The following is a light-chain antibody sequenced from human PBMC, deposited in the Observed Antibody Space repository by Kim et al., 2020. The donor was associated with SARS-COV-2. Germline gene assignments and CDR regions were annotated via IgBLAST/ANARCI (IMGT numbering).Light chain of an antibody. CDR3: QAWDSSTAWV. CDR1: KLGDKY. J-gene: IGLJ3*02. V-gene: IGLV3-1*01. Sequence: VSPGQTSSITCSGDKLGDKYACWYQQKPGQSPVLVIYQDSKRPSGIPERFSGSNSGNTATLTISGTQAMDEADYYCQAWDSSTAWVFGGGTQLTVL. CDR2: QDS.